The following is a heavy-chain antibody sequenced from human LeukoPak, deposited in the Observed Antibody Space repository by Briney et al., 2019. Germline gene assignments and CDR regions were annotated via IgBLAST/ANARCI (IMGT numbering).Heavy chain of an antibody. CDR2: INPNSGGT. Sequence: GASVKVSCKASGYTFTGYYMHWVRQAPGQGLEWMGRINPNSGGTNYAQKFQGRVTMTRDTSISTAYMELSRLRSDETAVYYCARDMVRGVIWFDPWGQGTLVTVSS. D-gene: IGHD3-10*01. V-gene: IGHV1-2*06. CDR3: ARDMVRGVIWFDP. J-gene: IGHJ5*02. CDR1: GYTFTGYY.